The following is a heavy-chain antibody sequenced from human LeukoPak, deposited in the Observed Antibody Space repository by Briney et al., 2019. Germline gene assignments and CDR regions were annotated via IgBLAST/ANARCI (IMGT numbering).Heavy chain of an antibody. V-gene: IGHV3-21*01. CDR1: GFTFSSYS. J-gene: IGHJ6*02. Sequence: GGSLRLSCAASGFTFSSYSMNWVRQAPGKGLEWVSSISSSSSYIYYADSVKGRFTISRDNAKNSLHLQMNSLRAEDTAVYYCARAADTAMDYYYYGMDVWGQGTTVTVSS. CDR2: ISSSSSYI. D-gene: IGHD5-18*01. CDR3: ARAADTAMDYYYYGMDV.